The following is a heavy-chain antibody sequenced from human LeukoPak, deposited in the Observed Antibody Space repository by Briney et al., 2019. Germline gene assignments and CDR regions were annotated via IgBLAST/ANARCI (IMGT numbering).Heavy chain of an antibody. CDR2: VSYNGTT. Sequence: PSETLSLTCTVSGDSISIRAYYWGWLRQPPGKGLEWLGSVSYNGTTYYNPSLKSRLTVSVDTSKNQFSLRLTSVTAADTSIYYCARHAEYDYVWGWYRAKIGKQFYYDYWGQGFLVTVSS. CDR1: GDSISIRAYY. CDR3: ARHAEYDYVWGWYRAKIGKQFYYDY. V-gene: IGHV4-39*01. D-gene: IGHD3-16*02. J-gene: IGHJ4*02.